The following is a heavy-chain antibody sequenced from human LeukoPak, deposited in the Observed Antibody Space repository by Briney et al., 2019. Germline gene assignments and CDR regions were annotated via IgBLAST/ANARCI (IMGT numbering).Heavy chain of an antibody. CDR2: INPNSGGT. D-gene: IGHD3-9*01. CDR3: ALRYFDWSVQDY. J-gene: IGHJ4*02. V-gene: IGHV1-2*02. CDR1: GYTFTGYY. Sequence: GASVKVSCKASGYTFTGYYMHWVRQAPGQGLEWMGWINPNSGGTNYAQKFQGRVTMTRDTSISTAYMELSRLRSEDTAVYYCALRYFDWSVQDYWGQGTLVTVSS.